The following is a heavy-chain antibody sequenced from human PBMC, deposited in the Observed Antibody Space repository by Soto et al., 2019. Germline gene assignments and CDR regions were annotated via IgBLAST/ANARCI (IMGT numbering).Heavy chain of an antibody. D-gene: IGHD3-10*01. V-gene: IGHV3-74*01. Sequence: PGGSLRLSCAASGFTFSSYWMHWVRQAPGKGLVWVSRINSDGSSTSYADSVKGRFTISRDNAKNTLYLQMNSLRAEDTAVYYCAREEALITMVRGVIILSRPMAVWGKGTTVTVSS. J-gene: IGHJ6*04. CDR1: GFTFSSYW. CDR2: INSDGSST. CDR3: AREEALITMVRGVIILSRPMAV.